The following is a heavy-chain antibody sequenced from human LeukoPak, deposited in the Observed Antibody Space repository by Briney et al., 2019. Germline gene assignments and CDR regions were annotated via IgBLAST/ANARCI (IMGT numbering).Heavy chain of an antibody. Sequence: GGSLRLSCVASGFTFSTYAMHWVRQAPGKGLEWVAVVLYDGNNKYYADSVKGRFTISRDNSKNTLYLQMNSLRAEDTAVYYCARGRKYSYGTYYYGLDVWGQGTTVTVCS. V-gene: IGHV3-30-3*01. CDR2: VLYDGNNK. CDR1: GFTFSTYA. CDR3: ARGRKYSYGTYYYGLDV. J-gene: IGHJ6*02. D-gene: IGHD5-18*01.